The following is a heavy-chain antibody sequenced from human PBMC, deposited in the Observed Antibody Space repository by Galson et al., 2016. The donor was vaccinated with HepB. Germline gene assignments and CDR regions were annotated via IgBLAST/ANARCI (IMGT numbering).Heavy chain of an antibody. J-gene: IGHJ4*02. CDR3: AKDRWSYNQPIEY. D-gene: IGHD1-14*01. CDR1: GFTFSSCA. V-gene: IGHV3-23*01. CDR2: VSGSGSNT. Sequence: SLRLSCAASGFTFSSCAMSWVRQAPGKGLEWVSTVSGSGSNTYYADSVEGRSTISRDNSKNTLYVEMDSLRVEDTAIYYCAKDRWSYNQPIEYWGQGTRVTVSS.